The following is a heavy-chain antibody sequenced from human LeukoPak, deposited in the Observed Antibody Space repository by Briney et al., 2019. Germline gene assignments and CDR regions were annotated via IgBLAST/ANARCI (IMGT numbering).Heavy chain of an antibody. CDR1: AFTFSNYN. CDR2: TSYDGSNK. V-gene: IGHV3-30*19. CDR3: ERDSIPYYYYYMDV. Sequence: GGSLRLSCAASAFTFSNYNMNWVRQAPGKGLEWVAVTSYDGSNKYYADSVKGRFTISRDNSKNTLFLQMNSLTAEDTAVYYCERDSIPYYYYYMDVWGKGTTVTVSS. D-gene: IGHD2-2*02. J-gene: IGHJ6*03.